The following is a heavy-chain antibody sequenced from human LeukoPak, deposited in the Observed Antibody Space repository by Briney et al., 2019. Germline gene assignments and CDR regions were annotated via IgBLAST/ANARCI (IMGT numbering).Heavy chain of an antibody. CDR1: GITFRNYG. V-gene: IGHV3-30*18. CDR2: ISYDGSNK. Sequence: GGSLRLSCAASGITFRNYGMHWVRQAPGKGLEWVAVISYDGSNKYYADSVKGRFTISRDNSKNTLYLQMNSLRAEDTAVYYCAKDLGYWGQGTLVTVSS. J-gene: IGHJ4*02. CDR3: AKDLGY.